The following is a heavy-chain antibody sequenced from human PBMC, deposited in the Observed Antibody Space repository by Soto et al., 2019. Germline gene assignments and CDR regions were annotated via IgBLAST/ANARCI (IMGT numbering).Heavy chain of an antibody. CDR1: VGSFSSYH. D-gene: IGHD3-16*01. V-gene: IGHV4-34*01. CDR3: ARGYETALAPIF. J-gene: IGHJ4*02. CDR2: INHLTTT. Sequence: ETLSLTCAVYVGSFSSYHWSWIRQTPGKGLEWIGEINHLTTTNYNPSLKSRVIISLDTPKNQFSLKLSSVTAADTAVYYCARGYETALAPIFWGQGSLVTVSS.